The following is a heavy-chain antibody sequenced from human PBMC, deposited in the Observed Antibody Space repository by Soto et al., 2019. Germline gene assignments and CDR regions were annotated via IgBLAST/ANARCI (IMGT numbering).Heavy chain of an antibody. D-gene: IGHD3-22*01. CDR1: GFSHTTSGVG. CDR2: NFWDDEK. V-gene: IGHV2-5*02. CDR3: AHTDLYDSSGYLAFDI. J-gene: IGHJ3*02. Sequence: QITLKESGPTLVKPTQTLTLTCTFSGFSHTTSGVGVGWIRQPPGKALEWLAINFWDDEKRFSPSLKSRLTIXKATSKNQVVLSMTNMDPVDTGTYYCAHTDLYDSSGYLAFDIWGQGTMVIVSS.